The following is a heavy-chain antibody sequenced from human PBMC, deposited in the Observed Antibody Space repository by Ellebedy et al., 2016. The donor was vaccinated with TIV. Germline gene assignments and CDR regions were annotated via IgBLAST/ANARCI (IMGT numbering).Heavy chain of an antibody. CDR1: GFTFSSYS. V-gene: IGHV3-21*01. CDR3: ARDLGELLPALNFDY. CDR2: ITSSSSYR. J-gene: IGHJ4*02. D-gene: IGHD1-26*01. Sequence: PGGSLRLSCAASGFTFSSYSMNWVRQAPGKGLEWVSSITSSSSYRFYADSVKGRFTISRDHAKNSLYLQMNSLRAEDTAVYYCARDLGELLPALNFDYWGQGSLVTVSS.